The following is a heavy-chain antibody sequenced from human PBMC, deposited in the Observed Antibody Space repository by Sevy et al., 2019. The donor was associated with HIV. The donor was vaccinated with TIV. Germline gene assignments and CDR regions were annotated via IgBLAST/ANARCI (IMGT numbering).Heavy chain of an antibody. D-gene: IGHD3-22*01. J-gene: IGHJ3*02. CDR2: ISAYNGNT. CDR1: GFTFTSYG. V-gene: IGHV1-18*01. CDR3: ARDGLFAMIVALDAFDI. Sequence: ASVKVSCKASGFTFTSYGISWVRQAPGQGLEWMGWISAYNGNTNYAQKLQGRVTMTTDTSTSKAYMELRSLGSDDTAVYYCARDGLFAMIVALDAFDIWGQGTMVTVSS.